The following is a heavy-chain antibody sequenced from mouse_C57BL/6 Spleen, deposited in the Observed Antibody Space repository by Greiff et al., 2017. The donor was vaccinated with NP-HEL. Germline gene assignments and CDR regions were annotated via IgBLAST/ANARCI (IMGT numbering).Heavy chain of an antibody. V-gene: IGHV1-42*01. CDR1: GYSFTGYY. D-gene: IGHD3-2*02. CDR2: INPSTGGT. CDR3: ARQTAQATWFAY. Sequence: VQLQQSGPELVKPGASVKISCKASGYSFTGYYMNWVKQSPEKSLEWIGEINPSTGGTTYNQKFKAKATLTVDKSSSTAYMQLKSLTSEDSAVYYCARQTAQATWFAYWGQGTLVTVSA. J-gene: IGHJ3*01.